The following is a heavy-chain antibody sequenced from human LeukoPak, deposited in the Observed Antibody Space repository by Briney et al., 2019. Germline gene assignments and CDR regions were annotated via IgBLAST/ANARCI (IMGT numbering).Heavy chain of an antibody. CDR1: GGSISSGGYY. J-gene: IGHJ3*01. CDR3: ARITDRTIFGEIMHGFDV. V-gene: IGHV4-31*03. CDR2: IYYSGST. D-gene: IGHD3-3*01. Sequence: MSSETLSLTCTVSGGSISSGGYYWSWIRQHPGKGLEWIGYIYYSGSTNYNPSLKSRVTISVDTSKNQFSLKLNSVTAADTAVYYCARITDRTIFGEIMHGFDVWGQGTPVTVSS.